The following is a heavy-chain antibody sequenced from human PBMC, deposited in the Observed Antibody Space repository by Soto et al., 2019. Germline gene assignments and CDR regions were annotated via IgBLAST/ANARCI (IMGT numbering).Heavy chain of an antibody. CDR3: AKVFSGWSDY. J-gene: IGHJ4*02. V-gene: IGHV3-30*18. CDR1: GFTFSSYG. Sequence: QVQLVESGGGVVQPGRSLRLSCAASGFTFSSYGIHWVRQAPGKGLEWVAVISYDGSNKYYADSVKGRFTISRDNSKNTLYLQMNSLRAEDTAVYYCAKVFSGWSDYWGQGTLVTVSS. CDR2: ISYDGSNK. D-gene: IGHD6-19*01.